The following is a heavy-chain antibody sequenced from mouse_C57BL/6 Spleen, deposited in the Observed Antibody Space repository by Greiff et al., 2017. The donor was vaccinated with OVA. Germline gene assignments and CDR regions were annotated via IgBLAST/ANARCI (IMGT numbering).Heavy chain of an antibody. CDR2: IQPNSGST. J-gene: IGHJ3*01. Sequence: QVQLQQPGAELVKPGASVSLSCKASGYPFPGSWMHWLNQRPGQALEWMGMIQPNSGSTNYNEKFKSKATLTVDKSSSTAYMQLSSLTSEDSAVYYCANILAYWGQGTLVTVSA. CDR3: ANILAY. CDR1: GYPFPGSW. V-gene: IGHV1-64*01.